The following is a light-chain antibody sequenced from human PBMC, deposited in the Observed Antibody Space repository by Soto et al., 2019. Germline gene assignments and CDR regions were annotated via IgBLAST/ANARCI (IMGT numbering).Light chain of an antibody. V-gene: IGKV1-12*02. CDR1: QAVSNW. Sequence: DIQMTQSPSSLSASVGDEATLTCRASQAVSNWLAWYQHRPGSAPKLLIYAASNLPSGVPARFAGSGSGTVFTLTIKSLHPEDVATYYCQQNKRFPFTFGRGTKVDMK. J-gene: IGKJ4*01. CDR3: QQNKRFPFT. CDR2: AAS.